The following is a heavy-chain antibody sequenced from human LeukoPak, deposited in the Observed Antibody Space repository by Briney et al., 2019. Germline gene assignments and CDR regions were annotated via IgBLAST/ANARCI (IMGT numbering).Heavy chain of an antibody. CDR2: LFYSLYHSESIYYTGSA. CDR1: GDSINSSSYY. V-gene: IGHV4-39*01. CDR3: ARTGPLRGGMDV. D-gene: IGHD3-9*01. J-gene: IGHJ6*02. Sequence: PSETLSLTCTVSGDSINSSSYYWGWIRQPPGKGLEWIGSLFYSLYHSESIYYTGSAYYNPSLKSRITIAVDTSKNQFSLKVNSVTAADTAVYYCARTGPLRGGMDVWGQGTTVTVS.